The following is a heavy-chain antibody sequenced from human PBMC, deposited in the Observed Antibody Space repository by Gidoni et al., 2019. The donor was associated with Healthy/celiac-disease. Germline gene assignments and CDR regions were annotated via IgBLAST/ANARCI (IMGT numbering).Heavy chain of an antibody. CDR3: AREGLAARKGYYYGMDV. CDR2: ISSSSSYI. D-gene: IGHD6-6*01. CDR1: GSTFSSYS. J-gene: IGHJ6*02. V-gene: IGHV3-21*01. Sequence: ELQLVESGGGLVMPGVSLRLSCAASGSTFSSYSMNWVRQAPGKGLEWVSSISSSSSYIYYADSVKGRFTISRDNAKNSLYLQMNSLRAEDTAVYYCAREGLAARKGYYYGMDVWGQGTTVTVSS.